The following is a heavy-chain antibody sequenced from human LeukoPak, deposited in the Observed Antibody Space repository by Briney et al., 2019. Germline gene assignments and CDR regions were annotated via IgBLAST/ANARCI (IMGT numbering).Heavy chain of an antibody. D-gene: IGHD3-3*01. V-gene: IGHV3-7*01. Sequence: GGSLRLSCAASGFTFSSYWMSWVRQAPGRGLEWVANIKQDGSEKYYVDSVKGRFTISRDNAKSSLYLQMNGLRAEDTAVYYCARDTGYYDFWSGYLPYFDYWGQGTLVTVSS. CDR1: GFTFSSYW. J-gene: IGHJ4*02. CDR2: IKQDGSEK. CDR3: ARDTGYYDFWSGYLPYFDY.